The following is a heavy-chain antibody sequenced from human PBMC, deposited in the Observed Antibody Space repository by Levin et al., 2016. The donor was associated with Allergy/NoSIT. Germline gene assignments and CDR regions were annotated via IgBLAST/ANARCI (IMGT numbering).Heavy chain of an antibody. CDR3: ARGYLKQWLGLDAFDI. V-gene: IGHV4-61*02. D-gene: IGHD6-19*01. Sequence: SETLSLTCTVSGGSISSGSYYWSWIRQPAGKGLEWIGRIYTSGSTNYNPSLKSRVTISVDTSKNQFSLKLSSVTAADTAVYYCARGYLKQWLGLDAFDIWGQGTMVTVSS. J-gene: IGHJ3*02. CDR1: GGSISSGSYY. CDR2: IYTSGST.